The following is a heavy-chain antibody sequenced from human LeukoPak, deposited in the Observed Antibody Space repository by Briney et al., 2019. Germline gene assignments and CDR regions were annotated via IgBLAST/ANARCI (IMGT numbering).Heavy chain of an antibody. CDR1: GFTFSSYG. CDR2: ISYDGSNK. Sequence: TGASLRLSCAASGFTFSSYGMHWVRQAPGKGLEWVAVISYDGSNKYYADSVKGRFTISRDNSKNTLYLQMNILRVEDTAVYYCVRGYGGNGGDWGQGTLVTVSS. CDR3: VRGYGGNGGD. D-gene: IGHD4-23*01. J-gene: IGHJ4*02. V-gene: IGHV3-30*03.